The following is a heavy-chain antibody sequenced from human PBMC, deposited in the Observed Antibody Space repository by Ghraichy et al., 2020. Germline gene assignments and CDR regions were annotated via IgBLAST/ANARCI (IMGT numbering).Heavy chain of an antibody. CDR2: IYYSGST. V-gene: IGHV4-31*03. CDR1: GDSISSGDYF. D-gene: IGHD3-16*01. J-gene: IGHJ5*02. CDR3: ARDSARLQTWFDP. Sequence: SETLSLTCTVSGDSISSGDYFWNWIRQHPGKGLEWIGYIYYSGSTYYNPSLKSRLTISIDTSKNHFSLKLSSVTAADTAVYYCARDSARLQTWFDPWGQGTLVTVSS.